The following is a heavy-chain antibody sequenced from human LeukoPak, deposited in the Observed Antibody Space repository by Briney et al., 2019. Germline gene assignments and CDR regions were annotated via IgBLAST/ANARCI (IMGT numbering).Heavy chain of an antibody. Sequence: GGSLRLSCAASGFTFGSYAMSWVRQAPGKGLEWVSAISGGGDNTYYADSVRGRFTVSRDNSKNTLYVQMTSLRAEDTAVYYCAREDIPMVLSLDHWGQGTLVTVSS. CDR3: AREDIPMVLSLDH. CDR2: ISGGGDNT. J-gene: IGHJ4*02. D-gene: IGHD3-10*01. CDR1: GFTFGSYA. V-gene: IGHV3-23*01.